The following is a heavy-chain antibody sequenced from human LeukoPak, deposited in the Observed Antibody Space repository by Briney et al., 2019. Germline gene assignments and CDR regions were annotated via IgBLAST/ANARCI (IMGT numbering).Heavy chain of an antibody. D-gene: IGHD3-22*01. CDR2: IYQSGSP. J-gene: IGHJ1*01. CDR3: ASSSGYSIEYFQH. Sequence: SETLSLTCAVYGGSFSGYYWSWIRQPPGKGLEWIGEIYQSGSPNYNPSLKSRVTISVDKSKNQFSLKLSSVTAADTAVYYCASSSGYSIEYFQHWGQGALVTVSS. V-gene: IGHV4-34*01. CDR1: GGSFSGYY.